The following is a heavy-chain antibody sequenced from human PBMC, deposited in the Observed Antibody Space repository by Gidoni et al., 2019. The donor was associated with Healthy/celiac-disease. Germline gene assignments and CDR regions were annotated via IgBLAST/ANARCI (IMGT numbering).Heavy chain of an antibody. CDR1: GFTFGDYA. CDR2: IRSKAYGGTT. V-gene: IGHV3-49*05. J-gene: IGHJ4*02. Sequence: EVQLVESGGGLVKPGRSLRPSCTASGFTFGDYAMSWFRQAPGKGLEWVGFIRSKAYGGTTEYAASVKGRFTISRDDSKSIAYLQMNSLKTEDTAVYYCTRVRGYLGYCSGGSCYSDYWGQGTLVTVSS. D-gene: IGHD2-15*01. CDR3: TRVRGYLGYCSGGSCYSDY.